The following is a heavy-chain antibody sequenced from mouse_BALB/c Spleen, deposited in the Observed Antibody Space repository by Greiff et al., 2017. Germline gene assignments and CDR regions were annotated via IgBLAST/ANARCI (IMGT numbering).Heavy chain of an antibody. CDR2: ISSGGSYT. Sequence: EVQVVESGGDLVKPGGSLKLSCAASGFTFSSYGMSWVRQTPDKRLEWVATISSGGSYTYYPDSVKGRFTISRDNAKNTLYLQMRSLKAEDTGMYDCARHRANWAWFAYWGQGTLVTVSA. CDR3: ARHRANWAWFAY. D-gene: IGHD4-1*01. CDR1: GFTFSSYG. J-gene: IGHJ3*01. V-gene: IGHV5-6*01.